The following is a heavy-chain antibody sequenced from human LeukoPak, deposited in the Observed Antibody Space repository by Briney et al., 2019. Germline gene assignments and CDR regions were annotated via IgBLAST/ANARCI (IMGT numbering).Heavy chain of an antibody. V-gene: IGHV3-23*01. CDR2: ISGSGGST. CDR1: GFTFSSYA. D-gene: IGHD4-17*01. CDR3: AKEDYGDYYFDY. Sequence: GGSLRLSCAASGFTFSSYAMSWVRQAPGKGLEWVSAISGSGGSTYYADSVKGRFTISRDNSKNTIYLQMNSLRAKDTAVYYCAKEDYGDYYFDYWGQGTLVTVSS. J-gene: IGHJ4*02.